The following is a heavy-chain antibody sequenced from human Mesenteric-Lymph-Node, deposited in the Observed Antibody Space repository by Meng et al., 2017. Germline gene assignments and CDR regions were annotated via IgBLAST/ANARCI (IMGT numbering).Heavy chain of an antibody. J-gene: IGHJ4*02. V-gene: IGHV4-4*02. Sequence: AQPLESGPRLVKPSGTLSLTGAVSCGSISSSNLWSWLLQPPGKWLEWIGNIYHSGRTNYNPSLKSRVTISVDKSKNQFSLKLSSVTAADTAVYYCARAGIAVAGTFSDYWGQGTLVTVSS. CDR2: IYHSGRT. D-gene: IGHD6-19*01. CDR1: CGSISSSNL. CDR3: ARAGIAVAGTFSDY.